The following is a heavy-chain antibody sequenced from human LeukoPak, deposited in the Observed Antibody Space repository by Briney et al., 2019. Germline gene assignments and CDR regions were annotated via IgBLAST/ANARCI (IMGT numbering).Heavy chain of an antibody. CDR2: IKSKTDGGTT. CDR1: GFTFSNAW. J-gene: IGHJ4*02. D-gene: IGHD3-10*01. Sequence: GGSLRLSCAASGFTFSNAWMSWVRKAPGKGLEWVGRIKSKTDGGTTDYAAPVKGRFTIARDDSKNTLYLQMNSLKTEDTAVYYCTKEGYYYGSGSYPIDYWGQGTLVTVSS. CDR3: TKEGYYYGSGSYPIDY. V-gene: IGHV3-15*01.